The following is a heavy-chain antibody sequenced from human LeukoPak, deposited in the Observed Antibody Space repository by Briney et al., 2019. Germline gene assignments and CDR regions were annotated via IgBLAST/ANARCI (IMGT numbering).Heavy chain of an antibody. CDR1: GYSFTSYW. V-gene: IGHV5-51*01. J-gene: IGHJ6*03. CDR2: IYPGDSDT. D-gene: IGHD5-18*01. CDR3: ARRTWIQHWGYYYYYMDV. Sequence: GESLKISCKGSGYSFTSYWIGWVRQMPGKGLEWMGIIYPGDSDTRYSPSFQGQVTISADKSISTAYLQWSSLKASDTAMYYCARRTWIQHWGYYYYYMDVWGKGTTVTISS.